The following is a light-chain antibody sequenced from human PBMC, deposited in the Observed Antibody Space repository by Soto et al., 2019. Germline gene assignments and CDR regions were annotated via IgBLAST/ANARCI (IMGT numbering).Light chain of an antibody. Sequence: DIQMTQSPSSLSASVGDRVTITCRTSQSISRYLNWYQQKPGKAPKLLIYASSSLQSGVPSRFSGSGSGTDITLTICSLQPEDFAAYFCQQSYATPYTLGQGTKLEIK. CDR2: ASS. CDR1: QSISRY. J-gene: IGKJ2*01. V-gene: IGKV1-39*01. CDR3: QQSYATPYT.